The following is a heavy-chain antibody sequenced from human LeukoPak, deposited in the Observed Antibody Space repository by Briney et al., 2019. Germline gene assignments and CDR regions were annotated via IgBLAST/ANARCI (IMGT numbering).Heavy chain of an antibody. J-gene: IGHJ4*02. CDR3: GREWAVDF. V-gene: IGHV3-7*01. CDR2: IKQDGSEK. CDR1: GFTLSKRW. Sequence: PGGSLTLSCAASGFTLSKRWMTWVRQAPGKGLECVAIIKQDGSEKCYVNSVKGRFTISRDNAKNSLYLQMNSLRVEDTAVYYCGREWAVDFWGQGTLVTVSS.